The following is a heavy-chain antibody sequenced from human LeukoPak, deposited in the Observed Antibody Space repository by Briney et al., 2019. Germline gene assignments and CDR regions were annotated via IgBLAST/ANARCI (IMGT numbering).Heavy chain of an antibody. Sequence: SVKESCKTSGYTFTGNYMHWVRQALAQRLEWMVWINTKSGATNYAQKSQGRFTMTTATSISTAYMELSRLRSDDTAVYYSASDIVVVPAYYYYYYYGMDVWGQGTTVTVAS. CDR2: INTKSGAT. CDR1: GYTFTGNY. V-gene: IGHV1-2*02. J-gene: IGHJ6*02. CDR3: ASDIVVVPAYYYYYYYGMDV. D-gene: IGHD2-2*01.